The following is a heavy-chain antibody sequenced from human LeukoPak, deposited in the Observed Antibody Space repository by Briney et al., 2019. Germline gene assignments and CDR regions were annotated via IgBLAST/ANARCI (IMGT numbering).Heavy chain of an antibody. CDR3: ARDYGDYLPGY. J-gene: IGHJ4*02. V-gene: IGHV4-34*01. CDR1: GGSFSGYY. Sequence: SETLSLTCAVYGGSFSGYYWSWIRQPPGKGLEWIGEINHSRSTNNNPSLKSRVTISVDKSKNQFSLKLSSVTAADTAVYYCARDYGDYLPGYWGQGTLVTVSS. D-gene: IGHD4-17*01. CDR2: INHSRST.